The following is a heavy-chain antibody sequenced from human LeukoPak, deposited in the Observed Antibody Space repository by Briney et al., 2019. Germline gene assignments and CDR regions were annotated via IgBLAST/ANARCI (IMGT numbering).Heavy chain of an antibody. V-gene: IGHV4-59*01. J-gene: IGHJ4*02. D-gene: IGHD3-22*01. CDR3: ARVKRDPYYHDSSIYARGGDFFDY. CDR1: GGSISSYY. CDR2: IYYSGST. Sequence: SETLSLTCTVSGGSISSYYWSWIRQPPGKGLEWNGYIYYSGSTNYNPSLKSRVTISVDTSKNQFSLKLSSVTAADTAVYSCARVKRDPYYHDSSIYARGGDFFDYWGQGTLVTVSS.